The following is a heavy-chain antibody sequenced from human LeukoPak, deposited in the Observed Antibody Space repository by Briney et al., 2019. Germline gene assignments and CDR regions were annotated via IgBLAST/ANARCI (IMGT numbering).Heavy chain of an antibody. CDR2: IYYSGST. CDR1: GGSISSSSYY. J-gene: IGHJ5*02. Sequence: PSETLSLTCTVSGGSISSSSYYWGWIRQPPGKGLEWIGSIYYSGSTYYNPSLKSRVTISVDTSKNQFSLKLSSVTAADTAVYYCARDSPIAAAGTGRKYNWFDPWGQGTLVTVSS. V-gene: IGHV4-39*07. CDR3: ARDSPIAAAGTGRKYNWFDP. D-gene: IGHD6-13*01.